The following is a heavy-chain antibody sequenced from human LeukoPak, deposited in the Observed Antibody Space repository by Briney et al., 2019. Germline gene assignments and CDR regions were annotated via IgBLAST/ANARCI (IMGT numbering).Heavy chain of an antibody. Sequence: GGSLRLSCAASGFTVGNYDMHWVRQATGKVLEWVSVIGIAGDTYYPGSVKGRFTISRENAKNSFYLQMNNLRAGDTAVYYCARAVAGTYFDLWGQGTLVTVSS. D-gene: IGHD6-19*01. V-gene: IGHV3-13*01. CDR2: IGIAGDT. J-gene: IGHJ4*02. CDR1: GFTVGNYD. CDR3: ARAVAGTYFDL.